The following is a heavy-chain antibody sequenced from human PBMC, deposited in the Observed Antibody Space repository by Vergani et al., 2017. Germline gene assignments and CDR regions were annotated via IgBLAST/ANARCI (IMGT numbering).Heavy chain of an antibody. CDR2: IYYSGST. J-gene: IGHJ6*03. CDR3: ARGGGTTVSYYYMDV. V-gene: IGHV4-30-4*01. Sequence: QVQLQESGPGLVKPSQTLSLTCTVSGGSMSSADYYWSWIRQSPGKGLEWIGYIYYSGSTYYNPSLKSRVTISVDTSKNQFSLKLSSVTAADTAVYYCARGGGTTVSYYYMDVWGKGTTVTVSS. D-gene: IGHD4-17*01. CDR1: GGSMSSADYY.